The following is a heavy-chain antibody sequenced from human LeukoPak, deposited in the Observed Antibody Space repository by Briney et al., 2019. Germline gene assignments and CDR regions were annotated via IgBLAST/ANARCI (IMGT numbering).Heavy chain of an antibody. CDR1: GFPFSSYA. CDR3: AKAPQRTTVKDFDY. V-gene: IGHV3-23*01. Sequence: QPGGSLRLSCAASGFPFSSYAMSWVRQAPGKGLEWVSAISGSGGSTYYADSVKGRFTISRDNSKNTLYLQMNSLRAEDTAVYYCAKAPQRTTVKDFDYWGQGTLVTVSS. J-gene: IGHJ4*02. CDR2: ISGSGGST. D-gene: IGHD4-17*01.